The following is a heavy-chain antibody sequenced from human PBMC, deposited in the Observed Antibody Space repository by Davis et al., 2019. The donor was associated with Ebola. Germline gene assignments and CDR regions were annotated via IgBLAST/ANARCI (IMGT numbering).Heavy chain of an antibody. CDR3: ARPRGAARGYFDY. D-gene: IGHD6-6*01. V-gene: IGHV4-39*01. CDR1: GGSISSGSYY. J-gene: IGHJ4*02. CDR2: IYYSGST. Sequence: SETLSLTCSVSGGSISSGSYYWGWIRQPPGKGLEWIGSIYYSGSTYYNPSLKSRVTISVDTSKNQFSLKLSSVTAADTAVYYCARPRGAARGYFDYWGQGTLVTVSS.